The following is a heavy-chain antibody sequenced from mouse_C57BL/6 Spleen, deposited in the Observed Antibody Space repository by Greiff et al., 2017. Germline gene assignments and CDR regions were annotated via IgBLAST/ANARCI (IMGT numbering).Heavy chain of an antibody. CDR1: GYTFTSYW. CDR3: AKKGFPLLRAMHY. Sequence: QVQLQQPGAELVKPGASVKMSCKASGYTFTSYWITWVKQRPGQGLGWIGDIYPGSGSTNYNEKFKSKATLTVDTSSSTAYMQLSSLTSEDSAVYYCAKKGFPLLRAMHYWCQGTSLTVSS. D-gene: IGHD2-12*01. J-gene: IGHJ4*01. V-gene: IGHV1-55*01. CDR2: IYPGSGST.